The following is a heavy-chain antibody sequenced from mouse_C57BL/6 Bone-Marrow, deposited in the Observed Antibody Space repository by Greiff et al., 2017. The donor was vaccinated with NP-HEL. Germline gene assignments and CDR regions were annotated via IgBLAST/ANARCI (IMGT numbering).Heavy chain of an antibody. J-gene: IGHJ2*01. Sequence: QVQLQQPGAELVKPGASVKLSCKASGYTFTSYWMQWVKQRPGQGLEWIGEIDPSDSYTNYNQKFKGKATLTVDTSSSTAYMQLSSRTSEDSAVYYCARERPPSYFDYWGQGTTLTVSS. CDR2: IDPSDSYT. CDR1: GYTFTSYW. CDR3: ARERPPSYFDY. V-gene: IGHV1-50*01.